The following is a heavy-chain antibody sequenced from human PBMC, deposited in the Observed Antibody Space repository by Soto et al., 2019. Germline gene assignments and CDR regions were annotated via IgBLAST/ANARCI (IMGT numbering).Heavy chain of an antibody. D-gene: IGHD6-19*01. Sequence: SETLSLTCAVSGGSISSGGYSWSWIRQPPGKGLEWIGYIYHSGSTYYNPSLKSRVTISVDNSKNTLYLQMNSLRAEDTAVYYCAKDQRPGSGWYIFDFWGQGTLVTVSS. CDR2: IYHSGST. CDR3: AKDQRPGSGWYIFDF. J-gene: IGHJ4*02. CDR1: GGSISSGGYS. V-gene: IGHV4-30-2*01.